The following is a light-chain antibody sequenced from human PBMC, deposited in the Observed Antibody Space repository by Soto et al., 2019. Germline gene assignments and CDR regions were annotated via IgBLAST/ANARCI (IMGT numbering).Light chain of an antibody. CDR3: SSFSSITREV. J-gene: IGLJ2*01. Sequence: QSALTQPASVSGSPGQSITISCTGTSSEVGGYSYVSWYQQHPGKTPKLMIYEVSNRPSGVSHRFSGSKSGNTASLTISGLQTEDEADYYCSSFSSITREVFGGGTKVTVL. CDR1: SSEVGGYSY. CDR2: EVS. V-gene: IGLV2-14*01.